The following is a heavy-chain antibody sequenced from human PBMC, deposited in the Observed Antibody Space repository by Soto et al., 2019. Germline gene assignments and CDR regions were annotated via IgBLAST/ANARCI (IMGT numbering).Heavy chain of an antibody. D-gene: IGHD3-16*02. CDR1: ECTFTYAW. CDR2: IKSKTDGGTT. J-gene: IGHJ4*02. CDR3: TSLYYGH. Sequence: GGSLRLSCAASECTFTYAWMSWVRQAPGKGLEWVDRIKSKTDGGTTDYAAPVKDRFTISRDESQNTLYLQMNSLKTEDTAVYYCTSLYYGHWGQGTLVTVSS. V-gene: IGHV3-15*01.